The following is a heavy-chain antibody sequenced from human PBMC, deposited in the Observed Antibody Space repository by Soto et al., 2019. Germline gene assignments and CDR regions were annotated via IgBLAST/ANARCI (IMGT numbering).Heavy chain of an antibody. J-gene: IGHJ5*02. CDR1: GCFISSGYY. Sequence: ETLSLTGPVSGCFISSGYYWGWIRQPSGKGLEWIVSMFHSGSTHYNPSLKSRVTMSVDTSKNQFSLMLSSVTASDTAVYYCARGHLVVVPTVGWFDPWGQGTLVTVYS. CDR2: MFHSGST. D-gene: IGHD2-2*01. V-gene: IGHV4-38-2*02. CDR3: ARGHLVVVPTVGWFDP.